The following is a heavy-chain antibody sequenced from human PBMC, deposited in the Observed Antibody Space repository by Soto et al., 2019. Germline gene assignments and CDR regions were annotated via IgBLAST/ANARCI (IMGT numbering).Heavy chain of an antibody. CDR3: ARVSNEYGGNGAFDY. CDR1: GGSLSGFP. D-gene: IGHD4-17*01. CDR2: IYHTVRS. Sequence: SETLSLTCSVSGGSLSGFPWIWIRQPPGKGLEWVGYIYHTVRSNYNPSLKSRLTISLDMSRNQFSLQLTSVTAADTALYYCARVSNEYGGNGAFDYWGLGTLVTVSS. J-gene: IGHJ4*02. V-gene: IGHV4-59*01.